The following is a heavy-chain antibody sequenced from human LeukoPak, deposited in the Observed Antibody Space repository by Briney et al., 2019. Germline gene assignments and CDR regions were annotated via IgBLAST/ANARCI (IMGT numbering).Heavy chain of an antibody. CDR3: ARERGSGSFDY. J-gene: IGHJ4*02. CDR1: SGSVSGHY. V-gene: IGHV4-59*02. CDR2: VYYSGNT. Sequence: SETLSLTCTVSSGSVSGHYWSWIRQPPGKGLEWIGYVYYSGNTNYNPSLNSRVTISVDASKNQFSLKLSSVTAADTAVYYCARERGSGSFDYWGQGTLVTVSS. D-gene: IGHD3-22*01.